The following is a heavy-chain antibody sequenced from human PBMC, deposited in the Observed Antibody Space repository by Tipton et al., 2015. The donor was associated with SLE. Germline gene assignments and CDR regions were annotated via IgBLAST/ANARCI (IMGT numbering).Heavy chain of an antibody. D-gene: IGHD6-19*01. CDR3: ARDPAVASYFDL. CDR2: IYTSGST. J-gene: IGHJ2*01. CDR1: GCSISSYY. V-gene: IGHV4-4*07. Sequence: TLSLTCTVSGCSISSYYWSWIRQPAGKGLEWIGRIYTSGSTNYNPPLKSRVTMSVDTSKNQFSLKLSSVTAADTAVYYCARDPAVASYFDLWGRGTLVTVSS.